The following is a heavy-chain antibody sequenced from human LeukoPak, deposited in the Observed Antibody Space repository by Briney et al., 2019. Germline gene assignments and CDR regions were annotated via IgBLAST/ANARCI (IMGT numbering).Heavy chain of an antibody. CDR1: GGSISSYY. D-gene: IGHD4-23*01. CDR2: IYYSGST. Sequence: SETLSLTCTVSGGSISSYYWSWIRQPPGKGLEWIGYIYYSGSTNYNPSLKSRVTISVDTCKNQFSLKLSSVTAADTAVYYCARTATVVASTERYFDLWGRGTLVTVSS. J-gene: IGHJ2*01. CDR3: ARTATVVASTERYFDL. V-gene: IGHV4-59*01.